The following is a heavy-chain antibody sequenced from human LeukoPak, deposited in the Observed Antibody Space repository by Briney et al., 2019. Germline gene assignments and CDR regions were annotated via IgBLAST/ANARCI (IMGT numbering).Heavy chain of an antibody. Sequence: PGGSLRLSCAASGFTFSSYSINWVRQAPGKGLEWVSSITSSSYIYQAGSVKGRFTISRDNAKNSLYLQMNSLRAEDTAVYYCARDLGYCSGGSCSYYGMDVWGQGTTVTVSS. D-gene: IGHD2-15*01. V-gene: IGHV3-21*01. CDR2: ITSSSYI. CDR3: ARDLGYCSGGSCSYYGMDV. J-gene: IGHJ6*02. CDR1: GFTFSSYS.